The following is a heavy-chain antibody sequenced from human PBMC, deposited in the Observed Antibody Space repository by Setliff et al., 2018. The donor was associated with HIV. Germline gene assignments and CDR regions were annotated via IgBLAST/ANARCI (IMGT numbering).Heavy chain of an antibody. J-gene: IGHJ4*02. CDR3: IWSGSSGLYYFDH. Sequence: GGSLRLSCAASGFTFSVHGMHWVRQAPGKGLEWVAFINYDESSEYYADSVKGRVSISRDNSKNTVYLHMNSLKTEDTAVYYCIWSGSSGLYYFDHWGQGTLVTVSS. CDR2: INYDESSE. D-gene: IGHD3-22*01. V-gene: IGHV3-30*02. CDR1: GFTFSVHG.